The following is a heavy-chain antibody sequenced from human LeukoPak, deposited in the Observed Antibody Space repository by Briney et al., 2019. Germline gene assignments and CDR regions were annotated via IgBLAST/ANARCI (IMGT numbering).Heavy chain of an antibody. J-gene: IGHJ4*02. CDR1: GGSFSGYY. CDR2: INHSGST. Sequence: PSETLSLTCAVYGGSFSGYYWSWIRQPPGKGLEWIGEINHSGSTNHNPSLKSRVTISVDTSKNQFSLKLSSVTAADTAVYYCARQTGSGLFILPGGQGTLVTVSS. CDR3: ARQTGSGLFILP. D-gene: IGHD3/OR15-3a*01. V-gene: IGHV4-34*01.